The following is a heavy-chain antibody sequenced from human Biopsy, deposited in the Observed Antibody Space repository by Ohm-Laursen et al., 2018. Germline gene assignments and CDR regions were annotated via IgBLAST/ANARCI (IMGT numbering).Heavy chain of an antibody. CDR2: VHHDGRA. Sequence: TLSLTCAVYGGTYSGYYWSWIRQPPGKGLEWIGEVHHDGRANYNPSLKSRVTISGDMSKKQFSLKLSGVTAADTAVYYCARFIVPSLHCSNGVFPIRWFDPWGQGTLVTVFS. D-gene: IGHD2-2*01. CDR3: ARFIVPSLHCSNGVFPIRWFDP. V-gene: IGHV4-34*01. CDR1: GGTYSGYY. J-gene: IGHJ5*02.